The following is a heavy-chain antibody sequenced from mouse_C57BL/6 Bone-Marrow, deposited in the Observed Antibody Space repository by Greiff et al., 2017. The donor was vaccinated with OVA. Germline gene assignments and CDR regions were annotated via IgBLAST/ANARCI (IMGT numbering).Heavy chain of an antibody. CDR3: ARHYCGSSYY. V-gene: IGHV5-6*02. CDR1: GFTFSSYG. Sequence: EVKLEESGGDLVKPGGSLKLSCAASGFTFSSYGMSWVRQTPDKRLEWVATISSGGSYTYYPDSVKGRFTISRDNAKNTLYLQMSSMKSEDTAMYYCARHYCGSSYYWGQGTTLTVSS. CDR2: ISSGGSYT. D-gene: IGHD1-1*01. J-gene: IGHJ2*01.